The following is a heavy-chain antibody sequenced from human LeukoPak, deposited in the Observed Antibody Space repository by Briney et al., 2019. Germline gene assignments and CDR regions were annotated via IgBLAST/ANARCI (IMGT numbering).Heavy chain of an antibody. CDR2: IYYSGST. J-gene: IGHJ4*02. V-gene: IGHV4-59*08. CDR3: ARHALNRWLQPPRLDY. Sequence: SETLSLTCTVSGGSISSFYWSWIRQPPGKGLEWIGYIYYSGSTNYNPSLKSRVTISVDTSKNQFSLKLSSVTAADTAVYYCARHALNRWLQPPRLDYWGQGTLVTVSS. CDR1: GGSISSFY. D-gene: IGHD5-24*01.